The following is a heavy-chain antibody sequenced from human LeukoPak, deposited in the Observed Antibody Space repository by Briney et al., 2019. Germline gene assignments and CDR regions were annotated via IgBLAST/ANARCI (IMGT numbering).Heavy chain of an antibody. Sequence: ASVKVSCKASGGTFSSYTISWVRQAPGQGLEWMGGIIPNFGTPNYAQKFQGRVTITADKSTSTAYMELSSLRSEDTAVYYCARDSRPIFEWQQLGGDYWGQGTLVTVSS. J-gene: IGHJ4*02. CDR1: GGTFSSYT. CDR2: IIPNFGTP. V-gene: IGHV1-69*06. D-gene: IGHD6-13*01. CDR3: ARDSRPIFEWQQLGGDY.